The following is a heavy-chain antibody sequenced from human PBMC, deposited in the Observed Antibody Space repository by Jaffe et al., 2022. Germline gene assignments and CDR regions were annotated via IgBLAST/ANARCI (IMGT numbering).Heavy chain of an antibody. V-gene: IGHV3-30*18. CDR2: ISNDGSNK. Sequence: QVQLVESGGGVVQPGRSLRLSCAASGFSFSSFGMQWVRQAPGKGLEWVTVISNDGSNKYYADSVKGRFTVSRDNSKNTLYLQMNSLRAEDTAVYYCVKDLTTLTLAFDYWGQGTLVTVSS. CDR3: VKDLTTLTLAFDY. D-gene: IGHD4-17*01. J-gene: IGHJ4*02. CDR1: GFSFSSFG.